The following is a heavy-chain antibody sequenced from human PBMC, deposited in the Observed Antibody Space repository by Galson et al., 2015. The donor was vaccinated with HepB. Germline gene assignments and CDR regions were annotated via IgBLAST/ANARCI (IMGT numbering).Heavy chain of an antibody. CDR1: GGSISSYY. CDR3: ARHVGDDPINDSSGFHFDY. CDR2: IYYSGST. D-gene: IGHD6-19*01. J-gene: IGHJ4*02. V-gene: IGHV4-59*08. Sequence: DTLSLTCTVSGGSISSYYWSWIRQPPGKGLEWIGYIYYSGSTNYNPSLKSRVTISVDTSKNQFSLKLSSVTAADTAVYYCARHVGDDPINDSSGFHFDYWGQGTLVTVSS.